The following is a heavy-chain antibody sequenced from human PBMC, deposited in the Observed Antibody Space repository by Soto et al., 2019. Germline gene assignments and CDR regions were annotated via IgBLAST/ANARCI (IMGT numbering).Heavy chain of an antibody. CDR3: ARDWGADAYSSGY. D-gene: IGHD3-16*01. CDR2: ISYDGSNK. V-gene: IGHV3-30-3*01. CDR1: GFTFSSYA. J-gene: IGHJ4*02. Sequence: GGSLRLSCAASGFTFSSYAMHWVRQAPGKGLEWVAVISYDGSNKYYADSVKGRFTISRDNSKNTLYLQMNSLRAEDTAVYYCARDWGADAYSSGYWGQGTLVTVSS.